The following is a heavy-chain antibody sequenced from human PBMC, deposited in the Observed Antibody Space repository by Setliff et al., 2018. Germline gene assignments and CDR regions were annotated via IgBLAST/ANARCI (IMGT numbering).Heavy chain of an antibody. Sequence: GGSLRLSCAASGFTFSTYRMHWVRQAPGKGLEWVAVIWHDGGNKYHADSVKGRFTISRDNSKNTLYLQMNSLRPEDTAVYYCARTCSGSGCYAGLESWGQGTPVTVPQ. D-gene: IGHD2-15*01. CDR1: GFTFSTYR. J-gene: IGHJ4*02. CDR2: IWHDGGNK. V-gene: IGHV3-33*08. CDR3: ARTCSGSGCYAGLES.